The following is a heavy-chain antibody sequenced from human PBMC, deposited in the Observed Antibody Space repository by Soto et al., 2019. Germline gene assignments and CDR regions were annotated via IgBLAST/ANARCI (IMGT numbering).Heavy chain of an antibody. CDR2: INPNSGGT. D-gene: IGHD3-10*01. V-gene: IGHV1-2*04. J-gene: IGHJ4*02. CDR3: ARDDGSGSQALAGRFDY. CDR1: GYTFTGYY. Sequence: ASVKVSCKASGYTFTGYYMHWVRQAPGQGLEWMGWINPNSGGTNYAQKFQGWVTMTRDTSISTAYMELSRLRSDDTAVYYCARDDGSGSQALAGRFDYWGQGTLVTVSS.